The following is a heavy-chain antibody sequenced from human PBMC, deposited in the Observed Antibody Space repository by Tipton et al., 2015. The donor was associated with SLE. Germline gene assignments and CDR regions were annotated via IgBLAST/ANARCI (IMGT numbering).Heavy chain of an antibody. V-gene: IGHV3-23*01. Sequence: SLRLSCAASGFSFSTYPTSWVRQAPRKGLEWVSAISGNGGNTYYADSVKGRFTISSDNFQNTLYLQMNSLRAEDTAAYYCAKERTDCSNGVCFTNGFDIWGQGTKVTVSS. CDR2: ISGNGGNT. D-gene: IGHD2-8*01. J-gene: IGHJ3*02. CDR1: GFSFSTYP. CDR3: AKERTDCSNGVCFTNGFDI.